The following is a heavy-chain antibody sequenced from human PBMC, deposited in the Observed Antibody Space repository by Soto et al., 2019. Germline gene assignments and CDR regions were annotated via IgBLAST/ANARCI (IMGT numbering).Heavy chain of an antibody. Sequence: ASVKVSCKASGYTFTDYTMHWVRQAPGQRLEWMGWINAVNGNTKYSQKFQGRVTITRDTSASTAYMELSSLRSDDTAVYYCARVEGIAAPPAFDYWGQGALVTVSS. CDR2: INAVNGNT. J-gene: IGHJ4*02. CDR1: GYTFTDYT. CDR3: ARVEGIAAPPAFDY. V-gene: IGHV1-3*01. D-gene: IGHD6-13*01.